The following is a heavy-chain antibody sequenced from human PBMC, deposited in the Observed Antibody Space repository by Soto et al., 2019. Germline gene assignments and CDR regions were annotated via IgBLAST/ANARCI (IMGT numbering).Heavy chain of an antibody. CDR3: ARTESSSWSFFYYGMDV. CDR1: GGSIGSYY. Sequence: SETLSLTCTVTGGSIGSYYWSWIRQSPGRGLEWIGCVYYSDGTNYNPSLKSRATMSMDKSNNQFSLRLRSVTAADTAVYYCARTESSSWSFFYYGMDVWGQGTTVTVS. J-gene: IGHJ6*02. CDR2: VYYSDGT. V-gene: IGHV4-59*01. D-gene: IGHD6-13*01.